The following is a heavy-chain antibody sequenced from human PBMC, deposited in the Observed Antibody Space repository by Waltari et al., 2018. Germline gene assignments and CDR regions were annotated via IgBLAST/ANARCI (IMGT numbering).Heavy chain of an antibody. CDR1: GFTFSRYS. D-gene: IGHD5-18*01. CDR2: ISSSSSTI. Sequence: EVQLVESGGGLVQPGGSLRLSCAASGFTFSRYSMNWVRQAPGKGLEWVSYISSSSSTIYYADSVKGRFTISRDNAKNSLYLQMNSLRAEDTAVYYCAREGYSYELGYWGQGTLVTVSS. CDR3: AREGYSYELGY. V-gene: IGHV3-48*01. J-gene: IGHJ4*02.